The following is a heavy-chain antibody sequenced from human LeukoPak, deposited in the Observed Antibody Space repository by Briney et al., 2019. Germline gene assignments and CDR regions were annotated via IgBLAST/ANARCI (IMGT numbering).Heavy chain of an antibody. CDR3: GDLGCTGTDH. D-gene: IGHD3-10*02. Sequence: PGGSLRLSCVASGFTFSPHYMDWVRQSPGQGLEWVGLIRNKADGYTTIYAASVKGRFTISRDDSKNSVYLQMDSLKTEDTAVYYCGDLGCTGTDHWGQGTLVTVSS. J-gene: IGHJ4*02. CDR1: GFTFSPHY. CDR2: IRNKADGYTT. V-gene: IGHV3-72*01.